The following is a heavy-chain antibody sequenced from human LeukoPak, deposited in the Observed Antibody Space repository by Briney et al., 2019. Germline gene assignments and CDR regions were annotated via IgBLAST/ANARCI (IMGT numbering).Heavy chain of an antibody. CDR1: GFTFGDYA. CDR2: IRSKAYGGTA. D-gene: IGHD1-26*01. J-gene: IGHJ4*02. Sequence: GRSLRLSCTASGFTFGDYAMSWGRQAPGKGLEWVGFIRSKAYGGTADYAASVKGRFTISRDDSKSIAYLQMNSLKTEDTAVYYCTKSGTAIVGTTAAYYFDYWGQGTLVTVSS. V-gene: IGHV3-49*04. CDR3: TKSGTAIVGTTAAYYFDY.